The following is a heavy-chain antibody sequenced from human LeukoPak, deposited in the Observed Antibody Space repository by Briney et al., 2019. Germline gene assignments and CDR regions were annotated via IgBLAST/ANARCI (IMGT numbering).Heavy chain of an antibody. CDR3: VKDGGGDSNPLEY. Sequence: GGSLRLSCATSGFTFSSNRMSWVRHAPGRGLDWVANIKPDGSAEYYAASVKGRFTVSGDNAKNSLYLQMNSLRAEDTAVYYCVKDGGGDSNPLEYWGQGTLVTVSS. CDR2: IKPDGSAE. J-gene: IGHJ4*02. D-gene: IGHD4-11*01. CDR1: GFTFSSNR. V-gene: IGHV3-7*03.